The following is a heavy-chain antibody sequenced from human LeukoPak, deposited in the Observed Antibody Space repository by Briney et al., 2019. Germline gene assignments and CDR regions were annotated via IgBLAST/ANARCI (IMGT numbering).Heavy chain of an antibody. CDR1: GFTFSSYA. J-gene: IGHJ3*02. Sequence: GGSLRLSCAASGFTFSSYAMSWVRQAPGKGLEGVSAIGGSDGRTHYADSVKGRFTISRDNSKNTLYLQMNSLRAEDTALYYWAKDGRDIVVTPAARDDAFDIWGQGTMVTVSS. CDR2: IGGSDGRT. D-gene: IGHD2-2*01. V-gene: IGHV3-23*01. CDR3: AKDGRDIVVTPAARDDAFDI.